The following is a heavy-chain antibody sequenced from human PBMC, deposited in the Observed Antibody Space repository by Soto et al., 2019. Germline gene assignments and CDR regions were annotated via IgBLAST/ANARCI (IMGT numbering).Heavy chain of an antibody. CDR1: GFTFSSYA. J-gene: IGHJ5*02. CDR2: ISGSGGST. Sequence: EVQLVESGGGLVKPGGSLRLSCAASGFTFSSYAMSWVRQAPGKGLEWVSAISGSGGSTYYADSVKGRFTISRDNSKNTLYLQMNSLRAEDTAVYYCAKGCSSTSCYKGGWFDPWGQGTLVTVSS. CDR3: AKGCSSTSCYKGGWFDP. D-gene: IGHD2-2*02. V-gene: IGHV3-23*04.